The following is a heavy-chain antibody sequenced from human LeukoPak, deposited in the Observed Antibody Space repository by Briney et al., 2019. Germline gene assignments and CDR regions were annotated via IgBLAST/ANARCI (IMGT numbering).Heavy chain of an antibody. CDR2: IYYSGST. CDR3: ARGVGSSWYSYYYYDMDV. J-gene: IGHJ6*02. Sequence: SETLSLTCTVSGGSISSYYWSWIRQPPGKGLEWIGYIYYSGSTNYNPSLKSRVTISVDTSKNQFSLKLSSVTAADTAVYYCARGVGSSWYSYYYYDMDVWGQGTTVTVSS. CDR1: GGSISSYY. V-gene: IGHV4-59*01. D-gene: IGHD6-13*01.